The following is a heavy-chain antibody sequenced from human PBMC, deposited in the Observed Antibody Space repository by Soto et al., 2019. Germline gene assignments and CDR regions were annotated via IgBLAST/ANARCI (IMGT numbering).Heavy chain of an antibody. D-gene: IGHD1-7*01. CDR3: ARDPPGGTDYFDY. CDR1: GYTFTGYN. Sequence: QVQLVQSGAEVKKPGASVKVSCKASGYTFTGYNMHGVRQALGQGLEGREWINPNSGGTNYAQKFQGWVTMTRDTSISTAYMELSRLRSDDTAVYYCARDPPGGTDYFDYWGQGTLVTVSS. J-gene: IGHJ4*02. CDR2: INPNSGGT. V-gene: IGHV1-2*04.